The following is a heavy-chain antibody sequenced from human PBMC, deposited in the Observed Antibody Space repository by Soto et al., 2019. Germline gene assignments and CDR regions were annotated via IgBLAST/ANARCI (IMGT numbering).Heavy chain of an antibody. J-gene: IGHJ6*03. CDR1: GFTFSSYG. CDR3: ARDPRQQAAAVRGYYYYMDV. CDR2: IWYDGSNK. V-gene: IGHV3-33*01. D-gene: IGHD6-13*01. Sequence: GGSLRLSCAASGFTFSSYGMHWVRQAPGKGLEWVAVIWYDGSNKYYADSVKGRFTISRDNSKNTLYLQMNSLRAEDTAVYYCARDPRQQAAAVRGYYYYMDVWGKGTTVTVSS.